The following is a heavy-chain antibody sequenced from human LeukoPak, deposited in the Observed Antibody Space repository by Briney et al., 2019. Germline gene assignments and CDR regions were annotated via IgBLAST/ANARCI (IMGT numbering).Heavy chain of an antibody. V-gene: IGHV3-23*01. CDR3: AKPSGYCSSTSCYSAFDY. CDR1: GFTFSSYG. Sequence: GGSLRLSCAASGFTFSSYGMSWVRQAPGKGLEWVSGISGGGGNTFYADSVKGRLTISRDNSKNTLYLQMTSLRAEDTAVYYCAKPSGYCSSTSCYSAFDYWGQGTLVTVSS. CDR2: ISGGGGNT. J-gene: IGHJ4*02. D-gene: IGHD2-2*01.